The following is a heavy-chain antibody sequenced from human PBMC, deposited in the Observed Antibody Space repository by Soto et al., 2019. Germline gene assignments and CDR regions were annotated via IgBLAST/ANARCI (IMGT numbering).Heavy chain of an antibody. D-gene: IGHD4-17*01. V-gene: IGHV1-18*04. CDR1: GYTFTNYG. Sequence: QVQLVQSGAEVKKPGASVKVSCKASGYTFTNYGISWVRQAPGQGLEWMGWISANNGNTNYAQKLQGRVTMTTDTSTSTGYMELRSLRYDDTAVYYCARDHPLLRWLQIDAFDIWGQGTMVTVSS. CDR3: ARDHPLLRWLQIDAFDI. CDR2: ISANNGNT. J-gene: IGHJ3*02.